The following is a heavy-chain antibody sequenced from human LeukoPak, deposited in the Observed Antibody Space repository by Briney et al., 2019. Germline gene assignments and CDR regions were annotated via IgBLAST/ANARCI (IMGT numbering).Heavy chain of an antibody. CDR1: GGTFSSYA. V-gene: IGHV1-69*05. Sequence: ASVKVSCKASGGTFSSYAIGWVRQAPGQGLEWMGGIIPIFGTANYAQKFQGRVTITTDESTSTAYMELSSLRSEDTAVYYCARGRIGSSALGYWGQGTLVTVSS. CDR2: IIPIFGTA. D-gene: IGHD6-6*01. J-gene: IGHJ4*02. CDR3: ARGRIGSSALGY.